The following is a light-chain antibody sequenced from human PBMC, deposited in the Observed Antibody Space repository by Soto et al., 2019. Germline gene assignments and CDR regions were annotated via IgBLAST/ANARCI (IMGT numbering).Light chain of an antibody. CDR3: QQYNNWTPIT. CDR1: QSVSNN. Sequence: EIVMTQSPATLSVSPGERATLSCRASQSVSNNLAWYQQRPGQAPRLLIYDASTRATGVPARFSGSGSGTEFTLTISSLQSEDFALYYCQQYNNWTPITFGPGTKVDLK. J-gene: IGKJ3*01. CDR2: DAS. V-gene: IGKV3-15*01.